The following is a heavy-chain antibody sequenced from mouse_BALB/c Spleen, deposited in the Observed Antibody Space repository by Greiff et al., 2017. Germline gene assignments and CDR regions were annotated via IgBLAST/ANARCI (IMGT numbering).Heavy chain of an antibody. CDR3: TRDGSAWFAY. Sequence: EVKVVESGGGLVKPGGSLKLSCAASGFTFSSYTMSWVRQTPEKRLEWVATISSGGSYTYYPDSVKGRFTISRDNAKNTLYLQMSSLKSEDTAMYYCTRDGSAWFAYWGQGTLVTVSA. CDR2: ISSGGSYT. V-gene: IGHV5-6-4*01. D-gene: IGHD2-2*01. J-gene: IGHJ3*01. CDR1: GFTFSSYT.